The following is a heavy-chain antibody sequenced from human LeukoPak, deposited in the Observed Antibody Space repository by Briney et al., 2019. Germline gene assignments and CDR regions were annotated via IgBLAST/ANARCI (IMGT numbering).Heavy chain of an antibody. V-gene: IGHV3-21*01. D-gene: IGHD4-17*01. J-gene: IGHJ4*02. Sequence: GGSLRLSCAASGCTFSSYSMNWVRQAPGKGLEWVSSISSSSYIYYADSVKGRFTISRDNAKNSLYLQMNSLRAEDTAVYCCARAPPMDYGDPGDYWGQGTLVTVSS. CDR1: GCTFSSYS. CDR2: ISSSSYI. CDR3: ARAPPMDYGDPGDY.